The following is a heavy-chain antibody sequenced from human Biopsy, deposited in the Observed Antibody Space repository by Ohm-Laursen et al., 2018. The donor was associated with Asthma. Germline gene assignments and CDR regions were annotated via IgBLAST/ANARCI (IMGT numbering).Heavy chain of an antibody. CDR2: ISYTGTT. D-gene: IGHD7-27*01. Sequence: TLSLTCAVSGDSSNSGGYSWTWIRQLPGKGLEWIGYISYTGTTYYNPSLRSRVTISVDTSKNQFSLNLSSVTAADTAVYYCARWGSFGFDYWGQGTLVTVSS. V-gene: IGHV4-31*11. J-gene: IGHJ4*02. CDR3: ARWGSFGFDY. CDR1: GDSSNSGGYS.